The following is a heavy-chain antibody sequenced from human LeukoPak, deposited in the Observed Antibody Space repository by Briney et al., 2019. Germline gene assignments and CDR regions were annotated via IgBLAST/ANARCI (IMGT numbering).Heavy chain of an antibody. V-gene: IGHV4-4*07. CDR2: TYTSGST. CDR1: GGSLSSYY. Sequence: SETLSLTCTVSGGSLSSYYWSWIRQPAGKGLEWIGRTYTSGSTNFNPSLKTRVTRSVDTSKYQSSLNLSSVPAADTDVYYCARGVWVWNIVVVPAATNWFDPWGQGTLVTVSS. J-gene: IGHJ5*02. CDR3: ARGVWVWNIVVVPAATNWFDP. D-gene: IGHD2-2*01.